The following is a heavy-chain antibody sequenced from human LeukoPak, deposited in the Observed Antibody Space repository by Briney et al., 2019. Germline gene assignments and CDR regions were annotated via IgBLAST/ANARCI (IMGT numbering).Heavy chain of an antibody. Sequence: GESLKISCKGSGYSFTSYWIGWVRQMPGRGLEWMGIIYPGDSDTSYSPSFQGQVTISADKSISTAYLHWSSLKASDTAMYYCARSYCTNGVCYADYWGQGTLVTVSS. CDR3: ARSYCTNGVCYADY. V-gene: IGHV5-51*01. CDR1: GYSFTSYW. J-gene: IGHJ4*02. D-gene: IGHD2-8*01. CDR2: IYPGDSDT.